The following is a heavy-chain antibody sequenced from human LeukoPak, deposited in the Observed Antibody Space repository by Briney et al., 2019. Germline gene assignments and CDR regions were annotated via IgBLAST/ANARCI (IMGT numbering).Heavy chain of an antibody. V-gene: IGHV4-39*01. J-gene: IGHJ5*02. CDR1: GGSISSSSYY. CDR2: IYYSGGT. D-gene: IGHD3-10*01. CDR3: ARQDYYGSGWFDP. Sequence: IPSETLSLTCTVSGGSISSSSYYWGWIRQPPGKGLEWIGSIYYSGGTYYNPSLKSRVTISVDTSKNQFSLKLSSVTAADTAVYSCARQDYYGSGWFDPWGQGTLVTVSS.